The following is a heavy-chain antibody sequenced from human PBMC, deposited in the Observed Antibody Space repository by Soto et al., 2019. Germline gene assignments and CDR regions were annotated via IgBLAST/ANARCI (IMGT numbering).Heavy chain of an antibody. CDR3: TRHSDYDFWSGPDY. CDR2: IRSKANSYAT. D-gene: IGHD3-3*01. CDR1: GLAFGGSA. Sequence: GSLRLSCAASGLAFGGSAMHWVRQASGKGPEWVGRIRSKANSYATTYAASVKGRFTFSRDDSENTAYLQMNSLKTEDTAVYYCTRHSDYDFWSGPDYWGQGTLVTVSS. V-gene: IGHV3-73*01. J-gene: IGHJ4*02.